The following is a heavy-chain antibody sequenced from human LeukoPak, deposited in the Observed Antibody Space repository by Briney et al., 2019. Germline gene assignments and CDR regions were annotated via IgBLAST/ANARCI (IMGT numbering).Heavy chain of an antibody. J-gene: IGHJ5*02. CDR1: GYTFTSYY. D-gene: IGHD3-10*01. CDR2: INPTGTGT. V-gene: IGHV1-46*01. Sequence: ASVKVSCKASGYTFTSYYMHWVRQAPGQGLEWIGLINPTGTGTLYAQKFQGRVSMTRDMSTSTDYMELSSLRSEDTAVYYCARDNSVGDIAWWFDPWGQGTLVTVSS. CDR3: ARDNSVGDIAWWFDP.